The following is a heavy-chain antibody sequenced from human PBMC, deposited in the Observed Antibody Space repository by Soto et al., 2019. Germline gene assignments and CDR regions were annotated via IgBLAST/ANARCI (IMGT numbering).Heavy chain of an antibody. V-gene: IGHV4-39*01. CDR1: GGSISSSSYY. CDR3: ARPPGYSSSYFQH. CDR2: IYYSGST. D-gene: IGHD6-13*01. J-gene: IGHJ1*01. Sequence: PSETLSLTCTVSGGSISSSSYYWGWIRRPPGKGLEWIGSIYYSGSTYYNPSLKSRVTISVDTSKNQFSLKLSSVTAADTAVYYCARPPGYSSSYFQHWGQGTLVTVSS.